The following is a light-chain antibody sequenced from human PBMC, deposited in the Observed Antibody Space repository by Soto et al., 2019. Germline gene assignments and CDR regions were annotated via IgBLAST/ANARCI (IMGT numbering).Light chain of an antibody. Sequence: DIHMTQSPSTLSASVGDRVTITCRASQSINIWLAWYQQKPGKAPKLLIYKASSLESGVPSRFSGSGSETEFTLTISSLQPDDFANYFRQPCNSSPYTFGQGTKLEIK. CDR3: QPCNSSPYT. V-gene: IGKV1-5*03. CDR1: QSINIW. CDR2: KAS. J-gene: IGKJ2*01.